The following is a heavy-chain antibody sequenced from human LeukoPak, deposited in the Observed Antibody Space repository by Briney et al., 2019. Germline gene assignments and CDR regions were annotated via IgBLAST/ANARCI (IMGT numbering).Heavy chain of an antibody. Sequence: GGSLRLSCAASGFAFDDYAMHWVRQAPGKGLEWVSGISWNSGSIGYADSVKGRFTIPRDNAKNSLYLQMNSLRAEDTALYYCAKDLSSSWQGGVDAFDIWGQGTMVTVSS. CDR3: AKDLSSSWQGGVDAFDI. J-gene: IGHJ3*02. V-gene: IGHV3-9*01. CDR1: GFAFDDYA. CDR2: ISWNSGSI. D-gene: IGHD6-13*01.